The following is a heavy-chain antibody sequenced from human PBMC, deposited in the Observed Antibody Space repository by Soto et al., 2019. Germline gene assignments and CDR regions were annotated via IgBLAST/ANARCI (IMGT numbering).Heavy chain of an antibody. V-gene: IGHV1-18*01. D-gene: IGHD3-9*01. Sequence: ASVQVSCKASCYTFTSYGISWVRQTPGQGLEWMGWISAYNGNTNYAQKLQGRVTMTTDTSTSTAYMELRSLRSDDTAVYYCARAADTYYYYYGMDVWGQGTTVTVSS. J-gene: IGHJ6*02. CDR3: ARAADTYYYYYGMDV. CDR2: ISAYNGNT. CDR1: CYTFTSYG.